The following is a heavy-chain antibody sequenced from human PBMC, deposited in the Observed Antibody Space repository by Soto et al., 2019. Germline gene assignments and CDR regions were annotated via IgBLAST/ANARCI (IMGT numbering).Heavy chain of an antibody. J-gene: IGHJ5*02. Sequence: QVQLVQSGAEVKKPGASVKVSCKASGYTFTSYGISWVRQAPGQGLEWMGWISAYNGNTNYAQKLQGRVTMTTDTSTSTAYMELRSLRSDDTAVYYCARDWVRDYYDSSGPPGGWFDPWGQGTLVTVSS. D-gene: IGHD3-22*01. CDR2: ISAYNGNT. CDR3: ARDWVRDYYDSSGPPGGWFDP. CDR1: GYTFTSYG. V-gene: IGHV1-18*04.